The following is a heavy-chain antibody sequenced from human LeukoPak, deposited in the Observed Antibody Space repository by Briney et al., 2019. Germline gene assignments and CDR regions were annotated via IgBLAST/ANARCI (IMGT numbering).Heavy chain of an antibody. J-gene: IGHJ4*02. D-gene: IGHD2-15*01. CDR1: GGSFSGYY. CDR2: ISHSRGT. V-gene: IGHV4-34*01. Sequence: SETLSLTCAVYGGSFSGYYWSWVRQPPGKGLEWIGEISHSRGTNYNPSLKSQVTISVDTSKNQFSLNLSSVTAADTAVYYCARAGRSGGMYWGQGTLVTVSS. CDR3: ARAGRSGGMY.